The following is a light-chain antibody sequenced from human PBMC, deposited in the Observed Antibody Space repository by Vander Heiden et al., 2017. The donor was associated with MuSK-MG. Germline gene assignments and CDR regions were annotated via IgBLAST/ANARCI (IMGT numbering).Light chain of an antibody. CDR3: QAWDSSTHVV. CDR2: QDS. Sequence: SYQLTQPPPMYGPPGQTASITCSGDKLGDKYACWYQQKPGQSPVLVIYQDSKRPSGIPERFSGSNSGNTATLTISGTQAMDEADYYCQAWDSSTHVVFGGGTKLTVL. CDR1: KLGDKY. J-gene: IGLJ2*01. V-gene: IGLV3-1*01.